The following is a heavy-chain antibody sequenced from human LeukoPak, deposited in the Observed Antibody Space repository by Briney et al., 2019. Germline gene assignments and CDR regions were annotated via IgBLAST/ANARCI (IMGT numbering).Heavy chain of an antibody. Sequence: SETLSLTCTVSGGSISSYYWSWIRQPPGKGLEWIGYIYYSGSTNYKPSLKSRVTISVDTSKNQFSLKLSSVTAADTAVSYCARGGYYGSGNDFRFDPWGQGTLVTVSS. CDR1: GGSISSYY. V-gene: IGHV4-59*01. CDR3: ARGGYYGSGNDFRFDP. J-gene: IGHJ5*02. CDR2: IYYSGST. D-gene: IGHD3-10*01.